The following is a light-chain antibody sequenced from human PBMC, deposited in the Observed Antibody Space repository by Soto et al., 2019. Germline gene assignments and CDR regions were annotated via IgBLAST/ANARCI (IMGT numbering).Light chain of an antibody. CDR2: AAY. Sequence: DIQMTQSPSSLPASIDTGFILACRASQSIRNHLNWYQPKPGKAPTIRIVAAYSLQSGVPSRFSGSRSWPDCTLTSSSLQPEECATYYCQQSYRSPPTFGQGAKVEIK. CDR3: QQSYRSPPT. CDR1: QSIRNH. J-gene: IGKJ1*01. V-gene: IGKV1-39*01.